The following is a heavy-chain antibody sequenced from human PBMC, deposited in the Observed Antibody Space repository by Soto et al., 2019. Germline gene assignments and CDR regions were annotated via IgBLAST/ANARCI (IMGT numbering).Heavy chain of an antibody. J-gene: IGHJ6*02. Sequence: ASVKVSCKASGYTFTSYGISWVRQAPGQGLEWMGWISAYNGNTNYAQKLQGRVTMTTDTSTSTAYMELRSLRSDDTAVYYCAIHDSSGYFTRHYYCYGMDVWGQGTTVTVSS. CDR2: ISAYNGNT. V-gene: IGHV1-18*01. CDR1: GYTFTSYG. D-gene: IGHD3-22*01. CDR3: AIHDSSGYFTRHYYCYGMDV.